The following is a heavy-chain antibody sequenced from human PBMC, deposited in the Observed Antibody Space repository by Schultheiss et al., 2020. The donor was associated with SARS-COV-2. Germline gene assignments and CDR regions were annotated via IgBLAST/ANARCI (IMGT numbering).Heavy chain of an antibody. CDR1: GGSFSGYY. V-gene: IGHV4-34*01. D-gene: IGHD2-15*01. J-gene: IGHJ2*01. CDR3: ASGSARGWYFDL. CDR2: INHSGST. Sequence: SETLSLTCAVYGGSFSGYYWSWIRQPPGKGLEWIGEINHSGSTNYNPSLKSRVTISVDTSKNQFSPKLSSVTAADTAVYYCASGSARGWYFDLWGRGTLVTVSS.